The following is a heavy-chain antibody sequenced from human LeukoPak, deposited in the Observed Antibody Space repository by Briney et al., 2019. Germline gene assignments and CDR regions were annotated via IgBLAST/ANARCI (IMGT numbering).Heavy chain of an antibody. CDR1: GFTFSDYY. CDR3: ARYYGDYALGVDY. CDR2: IYYSGST. D-gene: IGHD4-17*01. Sequence: LRLSCAASGFTFSDYYMSWIRQPPGKGLEWIGYIYYSGSTYYNPSLKSRVTISVDTSKNQFSLKLSSVTAADTAVYYCARYYGDYALGVDYWGQGTLVTVSS. J-gene: IGHJ4*02. V-gene: IGHV4-30-4*08.